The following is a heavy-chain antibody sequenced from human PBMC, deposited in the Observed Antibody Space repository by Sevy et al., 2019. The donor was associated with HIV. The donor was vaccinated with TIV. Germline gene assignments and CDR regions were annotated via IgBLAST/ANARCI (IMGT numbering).Heavy chain of an antibody. V-gene: IGHV4-38-2*01. J-gene: IGHJ4*02. CDR2: IHHSGSI. CDR1: DYSISSGYY. D-gene: IGHD1-26*01. Sequence: SETLSLACGVSDYSISSGYYWGWIRQPRGKGLEWLGSIHHSGSIYFNPSLNSRVIISVDTSKNQFSLKLHSVTAADTAVYYCATGGSIVTARDYFDHWGQGVLVTVSS. CDR3: ATGGSIVTARDYFDH.